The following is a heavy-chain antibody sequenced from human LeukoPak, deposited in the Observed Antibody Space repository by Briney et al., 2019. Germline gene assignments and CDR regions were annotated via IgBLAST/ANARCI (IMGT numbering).Heavy chain of an antibody. CDR3: ARHRETWIQPEGIDY. D-gene: IGHD5-18*01. CDR2: IYPGDSDT. V-gene: IGHV5-51*01. J-gene: IGHJ4*02. CDR1: GXSFTNYC. Sequence: GESLKISFQGSGXSFTNYCIDWVRQMPGKGLEWMGIIYPGDSDTRYSPSFQGQVTISADKSISTVYLQWSSLKASDTAMYYCARHRETWIQPEGIDYWGQGTLVTVSS.